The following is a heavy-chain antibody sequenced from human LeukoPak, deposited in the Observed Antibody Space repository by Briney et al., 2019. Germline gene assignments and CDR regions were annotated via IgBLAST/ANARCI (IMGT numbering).Heavy chain of an antibody. D-gene: IGHD6-13*01. V-gene: IGHV1-46*01. CDR2: IDPNGGGA. CDR1: GYTFTNYY. CDR3: AAWGSSSTPLPGMDV. Sequence: ASVKVSYKASGYTFTNYYMHWGRQAPGQGLEWMGVIDPNGGGASYPQKVQGRVTMTRDTSTSTVYMELSSLRSEDTAVYYCAAWGSSSTPLPGMDVWGQGTTVTVSS. J-gene: IGHJ6*02.